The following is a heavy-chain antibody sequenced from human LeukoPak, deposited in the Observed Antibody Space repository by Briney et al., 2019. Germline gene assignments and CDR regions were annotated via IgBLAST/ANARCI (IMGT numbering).Heavy chain of an antibody. CDR1: GFTFSNAW. V-gene: IGHV3-15*01. CDR3: TTDYSDILTGYLN. Sequence: GGSLRLSCAASGFTFSNAWMNWVRQAPGKGLEWVGRINSKTDGGTTDYAAPVKGRFTISRDDSKNTLYLQMNRLKTEDTAVYYCTTDYSDILTGYLNWGQGALVTVSS. D-gene: IGHD3-9*01. CDR2: INSKTDGGTT. J-gene: IGHJ4*02.